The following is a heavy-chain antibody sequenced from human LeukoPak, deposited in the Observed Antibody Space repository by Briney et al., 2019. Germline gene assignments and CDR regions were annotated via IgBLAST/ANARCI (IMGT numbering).Heavy chain of an antibody. CDR1: GFTFSYSE. CDR2: ISYDGSEK. J-gene: IGHJ3*02. D-gene: IGHD2-2*01. Sequence: GGSLRLSCAASGFTFSYSEMHWVRQAPGKGLEWVAVISYDGSEKYYADSVKGRSTISRDNSKNTLYLQMNSLRAEDTAVYYCARDRDCSSTSCFNAFDIWGQGTVVTVSS. V-gene: IGHV3-30*01. CDR3: ARDRDCSSTSCFNAFDI.